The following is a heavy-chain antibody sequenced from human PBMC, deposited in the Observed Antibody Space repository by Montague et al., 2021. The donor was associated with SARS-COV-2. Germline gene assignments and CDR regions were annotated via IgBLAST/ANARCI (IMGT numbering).Heavy chain of an antibody. D-gene: IGHD3-10*01. CDR2: INSSSSYI. CDR3: ARSHELWFGENPQGPGAFDI. J-gene: IGHJ3*02. Sequence: SLRLSCAASGFTFSSYSMNWVRQAPGKGLEWVSSINSSSSYIYYADSVKGRFTISRDNAKNSLYLQMNSLRAEDTAVYYCARSHELWFGENPQGPGAFDIWGQGTMVTVSS. V-gene: IGHV3-21*01. CDR1: GFTFSSYS.